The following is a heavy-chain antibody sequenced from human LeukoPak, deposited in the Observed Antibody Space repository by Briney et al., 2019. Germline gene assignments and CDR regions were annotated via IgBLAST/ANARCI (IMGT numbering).Heavy chain of an antibody. CDR3: ARGVNDYGDYGSY. V-gene: IGHV3-21*04. Sequence: GGSLRLSCAASGFTFSSYSMNWVRQAPGKGLEWVSSISSSSYIYYADSVKGRFTISRDNAKNSLYLQMNSLRAEDTAVYYCARGVNDYGDYGSYWGQGTLVTVSS. J-gene: IGHJ4*02. CDR2: ISSSSYI. CDR1: GFTFSSYS. D-gene: IGHD4-17*01.